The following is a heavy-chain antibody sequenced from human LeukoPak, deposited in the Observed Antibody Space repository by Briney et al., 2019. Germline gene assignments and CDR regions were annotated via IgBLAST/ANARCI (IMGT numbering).Heavy chain of an antibody. CDR1: GYTFTSYG. Sequence: ASVKVSCKASGYTFTSYGINWVRQAPGQGLEWMGWINPNSGGTNYAQKFQGRVTMTRDTSISTAYMELSRLRSDDTAVYYCARSRYGSGSYYLGYWGQGTLVTVSS. J-gene: IGHJ4*02. CDR3: ARSRYGSGSYYLGY. D-gene: IGHD3-10*01. V-gene: IGHV1-2*02. CDR2: INPNSGGT.